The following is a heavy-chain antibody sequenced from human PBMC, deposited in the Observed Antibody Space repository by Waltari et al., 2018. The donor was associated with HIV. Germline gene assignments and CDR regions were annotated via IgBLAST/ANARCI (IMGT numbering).Heavy chain of an antibody. CDR2: IAYDGSNK. CDR1: GFTFSSYA. CDR3: ARAAPGYGMDV. D-gene: IGHD7-27*01. Sequence: QVQLVESGGGVVQPGRSLRLSCAASGFTFSSYAMHWVRQAPGKGLEWVAVIAYDGSNKYYADSVKGRFTISRDNSKNTLYLQMNSLRAEDTAVYYCARAAPGYGMDVWGQGTTVTVSS. J-gene: IGHJ6*02. V-gene: IGHV3-30*01.